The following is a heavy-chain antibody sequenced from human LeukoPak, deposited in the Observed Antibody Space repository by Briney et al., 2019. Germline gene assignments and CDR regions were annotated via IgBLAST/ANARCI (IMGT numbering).Heavy chain of an antibody. Sequence: SETLSLTCTVSGGSISSSSYYWGWIRQPPGKGLEWIGSIYYSGSTYYKPSLKSRVTISVDTSKNQFSLKLSSVTAADTAVYYCAKPTYCSGRSCSHNWFDPWGEGTLVTVSS. J-gene: IGHJ5*02. V-gene: IGHV4-39*07. CDR1: GGSISSSSYY. D-gene: IGHD2-15*01. CDR3: AKPTYCSGRSCSHNWFDP. CDR2: IYYSGST.